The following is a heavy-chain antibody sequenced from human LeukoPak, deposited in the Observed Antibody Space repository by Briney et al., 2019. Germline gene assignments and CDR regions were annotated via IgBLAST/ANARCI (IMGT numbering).Heavy chain of an antibody. D-gene: IGHD1-26*01. CDR1: GFIFSDYG. V-gene: IGHV3-NL1*01. J-gene: IGHJ4*02. CDR3: ARAHSGSYYGPTVD. Sequence: GGSLGLSCAASGFIFSDYGMHWVRQAPGKGLEWVSFFYRGDSTYYAESVRGRFTISRDNSKNTLYLLMNSLIPEDTAVYYCARAHSGSYYGPTVDWGQGTLVTVSS. CDR2: FYRGDST.